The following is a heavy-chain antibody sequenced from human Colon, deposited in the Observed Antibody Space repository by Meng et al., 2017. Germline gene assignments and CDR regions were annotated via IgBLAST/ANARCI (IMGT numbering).Heavy chain of an antibody. Sequence: VQLVQSGAEVKKPGASVKVSCKTSGYSFTSYDITWVRQAPGQGLEWMGWISVHNGNTNYAQKFQGRVTMTTDTSTSTAYMELRSLRSDDTAVYYCARNYYDSSGYYYGYWGQGTLVTVSS. V-gene: IGHV1-18*01. J-gene: IGHJ4*02. CDR1: GYSFTSYD. CDR3: ARNYYDSSGYYYGY. D-gene: IGHD3-22*01. CDR2: ISVHNGNT.